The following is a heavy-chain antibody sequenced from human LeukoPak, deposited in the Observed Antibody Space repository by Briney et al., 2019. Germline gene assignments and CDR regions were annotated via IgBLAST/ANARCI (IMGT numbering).Heavy chain of an antibody. D-gene: IGHD3-10*01. CDR2: TSNYNGNT. Sequence: EASVKVSCKASGYTFTRSALHWVRQAPGQRLEWMGWTSNYNGNTKYSEKFQGRVTITRDTSANIVYMELNSQRSQDTGVYYCARDEVDYYGMDVWGQGTTITVSS. J-gene: IGHJ6*02. CDR1: GYTFTRSA. CDR3: ARDEVDYYGMDV. V-gene: IGHV1-3*04.